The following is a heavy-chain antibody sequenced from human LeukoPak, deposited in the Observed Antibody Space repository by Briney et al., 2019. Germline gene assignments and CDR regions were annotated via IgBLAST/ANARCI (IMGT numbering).Heavy chain of an antibody. V-gene: IGHV3-23*01. CDR3: AKAGGRGWSNWFDP. Sequence: PGGSLRLSCAASGFPFSNFAMTWIRQAPGKGLEWISLISAGGSSTFDADSMRGRFTISRDNYKNTLYLQMNSLRVGDTAVYYCAKAGGRGWSNWFDPWGQGTQVTVSS. CDR2: ISAGGSST. D-gene: IGHD6-19*01. J-gene: IGHJ5*02. CDR1: GFPFSNFA.